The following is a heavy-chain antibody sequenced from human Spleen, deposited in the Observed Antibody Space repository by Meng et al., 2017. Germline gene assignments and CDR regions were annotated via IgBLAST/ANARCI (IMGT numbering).Heavy chain of an antibody. Sequence: SETLSLTCAVSGGSISSSNWWSWVRQPPGKGLEWIGEIYHSGSTNYNPSLKSRVTISVDKSKNQFSLKLSSVTAADTAVYYCARDSRSLTGQLDAFDIWGQGTMVTVSS. CDR1: GGSISSSNW. V-gene: IGHV4-4*02. CDR2: IYHSGST. CDR3: ARDSRSLTGQLDAFDI. D-gene: IGHD6-13*01. J-gene: IGHJ3*02.